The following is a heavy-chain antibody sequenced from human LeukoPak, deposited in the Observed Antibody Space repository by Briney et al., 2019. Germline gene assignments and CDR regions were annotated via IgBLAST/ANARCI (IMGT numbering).Heavy chain of an antibody. CDR1: GFTFSSYA. CDR3: AKDWYITGTTLLFDY. J-gene: IGHJ4*02. D-gene: IGHD1-20*01. V-gene: IGHV3-23*01. Sequence: GGSLRLSCAASGFTFSSYAMSWVRQAPGKGLEWVSAISGSGGSTYYADSVKGRLTISRDNSKNTLYLQMNSLRAEDTAVYYCAKDWYITGTTLLFDYWGQGTLVTVSS. CDR2: ISGSGGST.